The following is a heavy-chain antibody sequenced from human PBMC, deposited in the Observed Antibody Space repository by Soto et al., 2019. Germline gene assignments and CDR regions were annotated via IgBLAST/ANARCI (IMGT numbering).Heavy chain of an antibody. D-gene: IGHD3-3*01. Sequence: SETLSLTCTVSGGSISSYYWSWIRQPPGKGLEWIGYIYYSGSTNYNPSLKSRVTISVDTSKNQFSLKLSSVTAADTAVYYCARQAGDFYNWFDPWGQGTLVTAPQ. CDR3: ARQAGDFYNWFDP. V-gene: IGHV4-59*08. J-gene: IGHJ5*02. CDR1: GGSISSYY. CDR2: IYYSGST.